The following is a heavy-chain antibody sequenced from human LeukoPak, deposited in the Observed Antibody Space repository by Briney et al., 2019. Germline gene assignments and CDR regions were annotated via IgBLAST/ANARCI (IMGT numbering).Heavy chain of an antibody. Sequence: ASVKVSCKASGYTLTEYYMHWVRQAPGQGLEWMGRINPNSGGTNYPQKFQGRVTMTRDTSISTVYMELSRLRSDDTAVYYCARVGYYESSGYYEYWGQGTLVTVSS. CDR1: GYTLTEYY. CDR3: ARVGYYESSGYYEY. J-gene: IGHJ4*02. CDR2: INPNSGGT. D-gene: IGHD3-22*01. V-gene: IGHV1-2*06.